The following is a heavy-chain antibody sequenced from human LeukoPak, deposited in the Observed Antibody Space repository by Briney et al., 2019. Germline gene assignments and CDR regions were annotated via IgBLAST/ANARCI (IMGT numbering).Heavy chain of an antibody. D-gene: IGHD3-22*01. J-gene: IGHJ5*02. CDR2: ISGSAGST. V-gene: IGHV3-23*01. CDR3: ARCPVPYDSSARWFDP. CDR1: GFTFSSYA. Sequence: HPGGFLRLSCAASGFTFSSYAMNWVRQAPGKGLEWVSGISGSAGSTYYADSVKGRFTISRDNSKNTLFLQMNSLRAEDTAVYYCARCPVPYDSSARWFDPWGQGTLVTVSS.